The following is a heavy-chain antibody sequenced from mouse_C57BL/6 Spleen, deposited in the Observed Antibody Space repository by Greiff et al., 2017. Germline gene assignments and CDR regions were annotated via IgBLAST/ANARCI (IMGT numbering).Heavy chain of an antibody. J-gene: IGHJ1*03. Sequence: VQLQQSGAELVRPGTSVKMSCKASGYTFTNYWIGWAKQRPGHGLEWIGDIYPGGGYTNYNEKFKGKATLTADKSSSTAYMQFSSLTSEDSAIYYCARTLTTVVATDWYFDVWGTGTTVTVSS. CDR3: ARTLTTVVATDWYFDV. CDR2: IYPGGGYT. V-gene: IGHV1-63*01. CDR1: GYTFTNYW. D-gene: IGHD1-1*01.